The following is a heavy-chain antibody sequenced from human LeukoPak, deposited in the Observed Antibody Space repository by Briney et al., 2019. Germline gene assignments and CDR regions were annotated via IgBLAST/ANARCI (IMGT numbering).Heavy chain of an antibody. CDR3: ARVFGDYDFWSGSRRANWFDP. CDR2: IYYSGST. V-gene: IGHV4-59*01. CDR1: GGSINSYW. Sequence: SETLSLTCSVSGGSINSYWWSWIRQPPGKGLEWIGYIYYSGSTNYNPSLKSRVTVSVDTSKKQFSLKLSSVTAADTAVYYCARVFGDYDFWSGSRRANWFDPWGQGTLVTVSS. D-gene: IGHD3-3*01. J-gene: IGHJ5*02.